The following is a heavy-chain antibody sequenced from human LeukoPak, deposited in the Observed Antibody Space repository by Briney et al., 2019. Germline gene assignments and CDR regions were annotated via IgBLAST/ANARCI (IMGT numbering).Heavy chain of an antibody. Sequence: GRSLRLSCAASGFTFSSYGMHWVRQAPGKGLECVAVISYDGSNKYYADSVKGRFTISRDNSKNTLYLQMNSLRAEDTAVYYCARDLAVAGKGFDYWGQGTLVTVSS. V-gene: IGHV3-30*03. CDR1: GFTFSSYG. J-gene: IGHJ4*02. CDR2: ISYDGSNK. CDR3: ARDLAVAGKGFDY. D-gene: IGHD6-19*01.